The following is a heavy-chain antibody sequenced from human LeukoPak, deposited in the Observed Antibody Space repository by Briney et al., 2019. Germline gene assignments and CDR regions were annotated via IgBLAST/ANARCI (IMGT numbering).Heavy chain of an antibody. D-gene: IGHD2-15*01. V-gene: IGHV3-23*01. Sequence: GGSLRLSCTASGFTFSSYAMSWVRQAPGKGLEWVSAISDRSGSTFYADSVKGRFTISRDDSKNTLYLQMNSLRAEDTAVYYCAESEYCSGGTCPFEFYYYGMDVWGQGTTVTVSS. CDR2: ISDRSGST. CDR1: GFTFSSYA. CDR3: AESEYCSGGTCPFEFYYYGMDV. J-gene: IGHJ6*02.